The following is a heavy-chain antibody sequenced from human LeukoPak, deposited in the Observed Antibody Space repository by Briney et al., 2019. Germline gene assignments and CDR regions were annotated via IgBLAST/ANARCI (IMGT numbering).Heavy chain of an antibody. CDR2: ISGSGGST. J-gene: IGHJ5*02. Sequence: PGGSLRLTCAASGFTFNNYAMTWVRQAPGKGLEWVSAISGSGGSTYYADAVKGRFTISRDNSKNTLYLQMHSLRPEDTAMYYCVKACRVCGCFDPSVQGSLLTVSS. V-gene: IGHV3-23*01. CDR3: VKACRVCGCFDP. D-gene: IGHD2-21*01. CDR1: GFTFNNYA.